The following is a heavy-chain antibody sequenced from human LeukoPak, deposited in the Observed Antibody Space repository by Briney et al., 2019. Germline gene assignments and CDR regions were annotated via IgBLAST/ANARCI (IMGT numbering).Heavy chain of an antibody. D-gene: IGHD6-19*01. CDR3: TGFRRIAVAES. CDR1: GFTLGDYA. CDR2: IRSKAYGGTT. V-gene: IGHV3-49*03. J-gene: IGHJ4*02. Sequence: GGSLTLPCTASGFTLGDYAMSWFRQAPGEGVEWVGFIRSKAYGGTTEYAASVKGRFTISRDDSKSIAYLQMNSLKTEDTAVYYCTGFRRIAVAESWGQGTLVTVSS.